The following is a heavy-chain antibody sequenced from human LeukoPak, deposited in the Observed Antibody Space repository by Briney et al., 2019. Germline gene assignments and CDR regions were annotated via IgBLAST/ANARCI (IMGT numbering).Heavy chain of an antibody. V-gene: IGHV4-34*01. Sequence: SETLSLTCAVYGGSFSGYYWSWIRQPPGKGLEWIGEINHSGSTNYNPSLKSRVTISVDTSKNQFSLKLSSVTAADTAVYYCARGSRGHIVVGTATRAFDIWGQGTMVTVS. CDR1: GGSFSGYY. J-gene: IGHJ3*02. D-gene: IGHD2-21*02. CDR3: ARGSRGHIVVGTATRAFDI. CDR2: INHSGST.